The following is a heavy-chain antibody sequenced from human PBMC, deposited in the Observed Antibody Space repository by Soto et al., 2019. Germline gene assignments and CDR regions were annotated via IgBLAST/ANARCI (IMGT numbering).Heavy chain of an antibody. J-gene: IGHJ6*02. V-gene: IGHV3-74*01. CDR2: INFDGSTT. Sequence: EVPLVESGGGLVQPGGSLRLSCAASGFTLSSYWMHWVRQAPGKGLVWVSRINFDGSTTNYADSVKGRFTISRDNAKSTLFLQMNSLRAEDTAVYYCARGAQRVYGMDVWGQGTTVTVSS. CDR1: GFTLSSYW. CDR3: ARGAQRVYGMDV. D-gene: IGHD3-3*01.